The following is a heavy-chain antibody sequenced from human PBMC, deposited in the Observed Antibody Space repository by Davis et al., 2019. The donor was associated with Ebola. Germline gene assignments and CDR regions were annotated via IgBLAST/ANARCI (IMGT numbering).Heavy chain of an antibody. CDR3: ARDRNHYDSSGYYPLGAIDI. V-gene: IGHV4-59*01. CDR1: GDSISTYY. J-gene: IGHJ3*02. CDR2: IYYRGRT. Sequence: PSETLSLTCTVSGDSISTYYWSWIRQPPGKGLESIGYIYYRGRTNYNPSLKSRVTISVDTSKNQFSLKLTSVTAADTAVYYCARDRNHYDSSGYYPLGAIDIWGLGTMVTVSS. D-gene: IGHD3-22*01.